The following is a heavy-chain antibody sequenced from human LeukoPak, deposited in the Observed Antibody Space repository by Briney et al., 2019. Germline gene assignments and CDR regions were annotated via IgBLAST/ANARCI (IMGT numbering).Heavy chain of an antibody. J-gene: IGHJ6*03. CDR2: INHSGST. Sequence: SETLSLTYAVYGGSFSGYYWSWIRQPPGKGLEWIGEINHSGSTNYNPSLKSRVTISVDTSKNQFSLKLSSVTAADTAVYYCARASRSWYAYYYYYYMDVWGKGTTVTVSS. CDR1: GGSFSGYY. CDR3: ARASRSWYAYYYYYYMDV. V-gene: IGHV4-34*01. D-gene: IGHD6-13*01.